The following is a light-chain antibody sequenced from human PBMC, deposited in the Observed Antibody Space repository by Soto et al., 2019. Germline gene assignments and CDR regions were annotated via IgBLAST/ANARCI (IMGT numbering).Light chain of an antibody. CDR1: SSNIGAGYD. V-gene: IGLV1-40*01. CDR3: LSYDSSLSGWV. J-gene: IGLJ1*01. Sequence: QAVVTQPPSVSGAPGQRVTMSCNGGSSNIGAGYDVHWFQQVPGTAPTLLIYFNNNRPSGVPDRFSASKSGTSASLAISGLQAEDEADYYCLSYDSSLSGWVFGTGTKLTVL. CDR2: FNN.